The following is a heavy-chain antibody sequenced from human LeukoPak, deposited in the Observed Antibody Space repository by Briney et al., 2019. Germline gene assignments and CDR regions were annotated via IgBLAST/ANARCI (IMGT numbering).Heavy chain of an antibody. J-gene: IGHJ4*02. V-gene: IGHV1-2*02. D-gene: IGHD6-19*01. Sequence: ASVKVSCKASGYTFTGHYMHWARQAPGQGLEWMGWINPNSGDRNSAQKFQGRVTMTRDTSISTVYMELSRLGPDDAAVYYCAREGWDQRDAAAFDHWGQGTLVTVSS. CDR3: AREGWDQRDAAAFDH. CDR1: GYTFTGHY. CDR2: INPNSGDR.